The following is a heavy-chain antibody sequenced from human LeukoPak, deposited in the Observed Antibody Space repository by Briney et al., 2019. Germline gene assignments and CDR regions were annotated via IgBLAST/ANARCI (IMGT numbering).Heavy chain of an antibody. V-gene: IGHV3-20*04. CDR1: GFTFSSYA. J-gene: IGHJ4*02. CDR2: INWNGGST. D-gene: IGHD2-2*01. CDR3: ARDLGYVTEGGFDY. Sequence: GESLRLSCAASGFTFSSYAMTWVRQAPGKGREWVSGINWNGGSTGYADSVKGRYTISRDNAKNSLYLQMNSLRAEDTALYYCARDLGYVTEGGFDYWGQGTLVTVSS.